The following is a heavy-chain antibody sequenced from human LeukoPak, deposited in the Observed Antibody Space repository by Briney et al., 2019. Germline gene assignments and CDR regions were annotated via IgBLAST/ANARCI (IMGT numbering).Heavy chain of an antibody. CDR3: AKDAGMVRGVIILDYYFDY. D-gene: IGHD3-10*01. J-gene: IGHJ4*02. CDR2: IWYDGSNK. Sequence: GGSLRLSCAASGFTFSSYGMHWVRQAPGKGLEWVAVIWYDGSNKYYADSVKGRFTISRDNSKNTLYLQMNSLRAEDTAVYYCAKDAGMVRGVIILDYYFDYWGQGTLVTVSS. CDR1: GFTFSSYG. V-gene: IGHV3-33*06.